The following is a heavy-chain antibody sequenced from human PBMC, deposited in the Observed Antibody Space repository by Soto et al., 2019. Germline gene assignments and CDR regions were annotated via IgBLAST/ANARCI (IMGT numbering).Heavy chain of an antibody. J-gene: IGHJ4*02. D-gene: IGHD4-17*01. CDR3: ARDLDYQISGPFDY. CDR2: IIPILGIA. V-gene: IGHV1-69*04. CDR1: GGTFSSYT. Sequence: ASVKVSCKASGGTFSSYTISWVRQAPGQGLEWMGRIIPILGIANYAQKFQGRVTITADKSTSTAYMELSSLRSEDTAVYYCARDLDYQISGPFDYWGQGTLVTVSS.